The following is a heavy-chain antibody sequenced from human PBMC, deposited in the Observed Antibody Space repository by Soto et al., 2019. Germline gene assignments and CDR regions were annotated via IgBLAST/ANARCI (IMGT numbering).Heavy chain of an antibody. CDR2: IIPTLDIV. J-gene: IGHJ6*02. Sequence: QVQLVQSGAELKKPGSSVKVSCEASGGTFNSHTIIAWVRQDPGQGPEWMGRIIPTLDIVDYAQKFQDRVTITADRPTNTAFMELRSLVSEDTAVYYCARDERGYNYVSDYGLDVWGQGTMVTVS. D-gene: IGHD5-18*01. V-gene: IGHV1-69*08. CDR1: GGTFNSHT. CDR3: ARDERGYNYVSDYGLDV.